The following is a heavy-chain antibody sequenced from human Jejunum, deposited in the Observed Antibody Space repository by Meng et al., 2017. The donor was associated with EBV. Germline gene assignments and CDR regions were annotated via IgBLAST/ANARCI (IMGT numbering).Heavy chain of an antibody. CDR3: ARESGSELEQPNYNWFGP. V-gene: IGHV1-3*01. D-gene: IGHD1/OR15-1a*01. CDR2: INAGSGYT. CDR1: GFTLISYA. J-gene: IGHJ5*02. Sequence: QVHLLPSGAEVNTPVASVKVSCKASGFTLISYAMHWVRTATGQRLEWMGWINAGSGYTRYSQKFQGRVTITRDTSASIVYMELSSLRSEDTAVYFCARESGSELEQPNYNWFGPWGQGTLVTVSS.